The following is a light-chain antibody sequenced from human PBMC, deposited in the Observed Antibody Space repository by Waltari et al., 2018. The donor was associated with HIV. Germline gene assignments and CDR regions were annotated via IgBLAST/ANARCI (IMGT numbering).Light chain of an antibody. V-gene: IGLV2-14*03. J-gene: IGLJ2*01. CDR3: SSYTITKTLV. CDR2: DLY. CDR1: NNDIGGFNY. Sequence: QSALTQPASVSGSPGQSITIPCTGTNNDIGGFNYISWYQQHPGKAPPLLIYDLYNRPSGVSDRFSGSKSGNTAYLTISGLRAEDAAVYYCSSYTITKTLVFGGGTTLTVL.